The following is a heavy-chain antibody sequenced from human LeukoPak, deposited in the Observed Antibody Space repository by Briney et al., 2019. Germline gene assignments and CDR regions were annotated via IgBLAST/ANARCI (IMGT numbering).Heavy chain of an antibody. CDR2: IIPIFGTA. CDR3: ARSRTVTPTAFDY. D-gene: IGHD4-17*01. Sequence: SVKVSCKASGGAFSSYAISWVRQAPGQGLEWMGGIIPIFGTANYAQKFQGRVTITADESTSTAYMELSSLRSEDTAVYYCARSRTVTPTAFDYWGQGTLVTVSS. J-gene: IGHJ4*02. V-gene: IGHV1-69*01. CDR1: GGAFSSYA.